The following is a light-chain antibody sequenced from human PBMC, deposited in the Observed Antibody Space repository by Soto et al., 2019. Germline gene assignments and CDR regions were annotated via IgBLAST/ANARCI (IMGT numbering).Light chain of an antibody. V-gene: IGKV3-11*01. CDR2: DAS. CDR1: QSVSSS. Sequence: IVLTQSPATLSLSPGERATLSCRASQSVSSSLAWYQQKPGQAPRLLISDASNRATGIPARFSGSGSGTDFTITISSLEPEDFAVYYCQQHSDWPLTFGGGTKLEI. CDR3: QQHSDWPLT. J-gene: IGKJ4*01.